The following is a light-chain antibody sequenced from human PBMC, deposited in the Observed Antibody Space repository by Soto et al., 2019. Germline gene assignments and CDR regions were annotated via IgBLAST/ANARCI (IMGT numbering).Light chain of an antibody. CDR1: QIISNY. J-gene: IGKJ5*01. Sequence: IVLTHSPATLSLSPGIGAALSFSASQIISNYLIWYQQKPGQAPRLLIYDASHRAAGIPARFSGSGFGTDFTLTISSLEPEDAAVYYCQQRSNWPPITFGQGTRLEIK. CDR2: DAS. CDR3: QQRSNWPPIT. V-gene: IGKV3-11*01.